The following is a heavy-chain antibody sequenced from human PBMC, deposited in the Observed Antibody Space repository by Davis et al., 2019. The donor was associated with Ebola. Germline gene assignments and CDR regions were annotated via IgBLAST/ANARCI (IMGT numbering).Heavy chain of an antibody. CDR1: GYTFTSYD. Sequence: AASVKVSCKASGYTFTSYDINWVRQAPGQGLEWMGWISAYNGNTNYAQKLQGRVTMTTDTSTSTAYMELRSLRSDDTAVYYCARSVGSSGYYYGWFDPWGQGTLVTVSS. D-gene: IGHD3-22*01. CDR3: ARSVGSSGYYYGWFDP. V-gene: IGHV1-18*01. CDR2: ISAYNGNT. J-gene: IGHJ5*02.